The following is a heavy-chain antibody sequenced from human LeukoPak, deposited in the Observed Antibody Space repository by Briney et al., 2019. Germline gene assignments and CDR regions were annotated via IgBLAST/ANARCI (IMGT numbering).Heavy chain of an antibody. CDR2: IKQDGSEK. V-gene: IGHV3-7*01. D-gene: IGHD6-19*01. J-gene: IGHJ6*03. CDR3: ARVLGGSSGWYMYYYYYYMDV. Sequence: GGSLRLSCAASGFTFSSYAMSWVRQAPGKGVEWVANIKQDGSEKYYVESVKGRFTISRDNAKNSLYLQMNSLRAEDTAVYYCARVLGGSSGWYMYYYYYYMDVWGKGTTVTISS. CDR1: GFTFSSYA.